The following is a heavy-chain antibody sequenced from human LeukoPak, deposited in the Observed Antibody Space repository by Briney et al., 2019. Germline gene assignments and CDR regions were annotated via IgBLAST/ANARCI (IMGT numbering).Heavy chain of an antibody. CDR2: IYASGST. CDR3: ARGRTYGYSSSRVYYFDY. CDR1: GDSFSRYY. V-gene: IGHV4-4*07. J-gene: IGHJ4*02. D-gene: IGHD6-6*01. Sequence: SETLSLTCVVSGDSFSRYYWSWIRQPAGKGLEWIGQIYASGSTIYNPSLASRVTLSIDTSQKQFSLKVRSVTAADTAVYYCARGRTYGYSSSRVYYFDYWGQGTLVTVSS.